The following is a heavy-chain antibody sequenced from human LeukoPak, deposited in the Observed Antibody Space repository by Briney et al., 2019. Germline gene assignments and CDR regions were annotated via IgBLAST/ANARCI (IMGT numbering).Heavy chain of an antibody. V-gene: IGHV3-23*01. CDR2: ISGSGGST. CDR1: GFTFSGYA. CDR3: AKRITVGLPLSYFDY. D-gene: IGHD3-16*01. J-gene: IGHJ4*02. Sequence: GGTLRLSCAASGFTFSGYAMSWVRQAPGKGLEWVSAISGSGGSTYYADSVKGRFTISRDNSKNTLYLQMNSLRAEDTAVYYCAKRITVGLPLSYFDYWGQGTLVTVSS.